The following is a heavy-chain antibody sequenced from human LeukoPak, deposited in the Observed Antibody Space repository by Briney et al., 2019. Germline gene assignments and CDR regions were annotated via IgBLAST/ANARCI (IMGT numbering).Heavy chain of an antibody. V-gene: IGHV4-39*07. Sequence: SETLSLTCTVSGGSISSGSYYWGWIRQPPGKGLEWIGTIYYSGSTYYNPSLKSRVTISVDTSKNQFSLKLSPVTAADTAVYYCARDQRGYGDYVDYWGQGTLVTVSS. CDR1: GGSISSGSYY. CDR2: IYYSGST. CDR3: ARDQRGYGDYVDY. D-gene: IGHD4-17*01. J-gene: IGHJ4*02.